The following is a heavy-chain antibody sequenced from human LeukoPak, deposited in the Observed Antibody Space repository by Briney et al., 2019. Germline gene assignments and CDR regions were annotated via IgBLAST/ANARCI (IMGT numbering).Heavy chain of an antibody. V-gene: IGHV3-74*01. CDR1: GIIFSNYW. CDR3: ARGPGHYYGSGTSGYNWFDP. J-gene: IGHJ5*02. CDR2: INRDGSST. D-gene: IGHD3-10*01. Sequence: GGSLRLSCAASGIIFSNYWMHWVRQAPGKGLVWVSRINRDGSSTSYADSVKGRFTISRDNAKNTLYLQMNSLRAEDTAVYYCARGPGHYYGSGTSGYNWFDPWGQGTLVTVSS.